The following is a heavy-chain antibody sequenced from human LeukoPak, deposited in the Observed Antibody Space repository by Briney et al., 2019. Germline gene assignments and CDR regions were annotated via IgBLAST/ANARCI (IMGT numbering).Heavy chain of an antibody. CDR3: SRALYYDVCTIYRDYFDY. J-gene: IGHJ4*02. CDR2: IRSKAHSGAA. V-gene: IGHV3-49*03. CDR1: GFTFGDYG. D-gene: IGHD3-3*01. Sequence: PGGSLRLSCTASGFTFGDYGMSWFRQAPGKGLEWVGFIRSKAHSGAAEYAASVKGRFFISRDDSKSIAYLQTDSLKTDDTAVYYCSRALYYDVCTIYRDYFDYWGQGTLGTVSS.